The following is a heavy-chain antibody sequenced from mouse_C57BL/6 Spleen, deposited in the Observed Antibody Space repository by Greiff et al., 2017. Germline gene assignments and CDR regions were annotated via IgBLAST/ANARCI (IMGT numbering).Heavy chain of an antibody. V-gene: IGHV1-50*01. CDR2: IDPSDSYT. Sequence: QVQLQQPGAELVKPGASVKLSCKASGYTFTSYWMQWVKQRPGQGLEWIGEIDPSDSYTNYNQKFKGKATLTVDTSSSTAYMQLSSLTSEDSAVYYCAITGNAVWFAYWGQGTLVTVSA. D-gene: IGHD4-1*01. CDR3: AITGNAVWFAY. CDR1: GYTFTSYW. J-gene: IGHJ3*01.